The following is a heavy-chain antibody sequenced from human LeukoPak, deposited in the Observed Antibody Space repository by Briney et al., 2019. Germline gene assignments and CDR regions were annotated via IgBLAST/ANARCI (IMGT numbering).Heavy chain of an antibody. CDR3: ARDTHSSGWYRAPPTQIDY. CDR1: GGTFSSYA. V-gene: IGHV1-69*04. CDR2: IIPILGIA. Sequence: SVKVSCKASGGTFSSYAISWVRQAPGQGLEWMGRIIPILGIANYAQKFQGRVTITADKSTSTAYMELSSLRSEDTAVYYCARDTHSSGWYRAPPTQIDYWGQGTLVTVSS. J-gene: IGHJ4*02. D-gene: IGHD6-19*01.